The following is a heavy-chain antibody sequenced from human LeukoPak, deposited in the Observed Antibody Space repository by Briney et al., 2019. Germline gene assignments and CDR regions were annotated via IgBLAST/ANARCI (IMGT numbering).Heavy chain of an antibody. J-gene: IGHJ3*02. CDR2: IYHSGRT. Sequence: SETLSLTCTVSGGSISSSNYYWGWIRQPPGKGLEWIGNIYHSGRTYYNPSLKSRVTISVDRSKNQFSLKLSSVTAADTAVYYCARAFGVITTDAFDIWGQGTMVTVSS. D-gene: IGHD3-22*01. V-gene: IGHV4-39*07. CDR3: ARAFGVITTDAFDI. CDR1: GGSISSSNYY.